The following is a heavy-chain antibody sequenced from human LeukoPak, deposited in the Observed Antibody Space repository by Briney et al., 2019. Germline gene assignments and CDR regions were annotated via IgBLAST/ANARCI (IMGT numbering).Heavy chain of an antibody. CDR1: GGSISSYY. CDR3: ARLGSLRLAGKEYYFDY. V-gene: IGHV4-4*07. Sequence: SETLSLTCTVSGGSISSYYWSWIRQPAGKGLEWIGRIYTSGSTNYNPSLKSRVTMSVDTSKNQFSLKLSSVTAADTAVYYCARLGSLRLAGKEYYFDYWGQGTLVTVSS. J-gene: IGHJ4*02. CDR2: IYTSGST. D-gene: IGHD1-26*01.